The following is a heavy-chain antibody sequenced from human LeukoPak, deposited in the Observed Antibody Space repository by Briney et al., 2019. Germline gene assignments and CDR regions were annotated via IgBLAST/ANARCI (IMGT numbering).Heavy chain of an antibody. CDR1: GFTFSRHA. Sequence: GGSLRLSCAASGFTFSRHAMHWVRQAPGKGLEYVSAISSNGGSTYYANSVKGRFTISRDNSKNTLYLQMGSLRAEDMAVYYCAREVVGAAIDYWGQGTLVTVSS. D-gene: IGHD1-26*01. CDR3: AREVVGAAIDY. CDR2: ISSNGGST. V-gene: IGHV3-64*01. J-gene: IGHJ4*02.